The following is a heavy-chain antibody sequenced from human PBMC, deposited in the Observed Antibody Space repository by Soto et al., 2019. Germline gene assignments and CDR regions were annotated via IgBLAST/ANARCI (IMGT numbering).Heavy chain of an antibody. CDR3: ARQERPTAMVRGYYYYGMDV. J-gene: IGHJ6*02. V-gene: IGHV4-59*08. CDR2: IYYSGST. Sequence: PSETLSLTCTVSGGSISSYYWSWIRQPPGKGLEWIGYIYYSGSTNYNPSLKSRVTISVDTSKNQFSLKLSSVTAADTAVYYCARQERPTAMVRGYYYYGMDVWGQGTTVTVSS. D-gene: IGHD5-18*01. CDR1: GGSISSYY.